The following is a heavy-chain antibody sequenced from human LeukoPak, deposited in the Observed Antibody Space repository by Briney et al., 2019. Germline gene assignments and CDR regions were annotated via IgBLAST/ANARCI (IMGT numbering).Heavy chain of an antibody. CDR3: ARDHPSVTQSKWFGELLYHY. D-gene: IGHD3-10*01. V-gene: IGHV1-46*01. CDR2: INPSGGST. J-gene: IGHJ4*02. CDR1: GYTFTSYY. Sequence: ASVKVSCKASGYTFTSYYMHWVRQAPGQGLEWMGIINPSGGSTSYAQKFQGRVTVTRDTSTSTVYMELSSLRSEDTAVYYCARDHPSVTQSKWFGELLYHYWGQGTLVTVSS.